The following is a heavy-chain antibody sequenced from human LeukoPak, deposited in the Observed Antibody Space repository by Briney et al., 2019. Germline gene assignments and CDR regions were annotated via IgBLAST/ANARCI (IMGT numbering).Heavy chain of an antibody. D-gene: IGHD3-22*01. CDR2: ISGSGGST. CDR1: GFTFSSYA. Sequence: GGSLRLSCAASGFTFSSYAMSWVRQAPGKGLEWVSAISGSGGSTYYADSVKGRFTIFRDNSKNTLYLQMNSLRAEDTAVYYCAKGQEKYYDSSGYLFDYWGQGTLVTVSS. CDR3: AKGQEKYYDSSGYLFDY. J-gene: IGHJ4*02. V-gene: IGHV3-23*01.